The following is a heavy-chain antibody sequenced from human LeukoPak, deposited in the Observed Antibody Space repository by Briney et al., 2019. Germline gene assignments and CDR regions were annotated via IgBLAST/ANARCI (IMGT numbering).Heavy chain of an antibody. CDR1: GGSISSGSYY. CDR3: ARENSSGYYFPDAFDI. CDR2: IYTSGST. J-gene: IGHJ3*02. Sequence: SETLSLTCTVSGGSISSGSYYWSWIRQPAGKGLEWIGHIYTSGSTNYNPSLKSRVTISVDTSKNQFSLKLSSVTAADTAVYYCARENSSGYYFPDAFDIWGQGTMVTVSS. V-gene: IGHV4-61*09. D-gene: IGHD3-22*01.